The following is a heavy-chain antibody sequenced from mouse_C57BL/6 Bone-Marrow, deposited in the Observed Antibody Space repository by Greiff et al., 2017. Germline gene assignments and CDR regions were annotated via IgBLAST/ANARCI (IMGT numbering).Heavy chain of an antibody. V-gene: IGHV1-74*01. CDR3: AIGDGPYYFDD. CDR2: IHPSDSDT. D-gene: IGHD2-3*01. CDR1: GYTFTSYW. Sequence: QVQLKQPGAELVKPGASVKVSCKASGYTFTSYWMHWVKQRPGQGLEWIGRIHPSDSDTNYNQKFKGKATLTVDKSSSTAYMQLSSLTSEDSAVDYCAIGDGPYYFDDWGKGTTLTVSS. J-gene: IGHJ2*01.